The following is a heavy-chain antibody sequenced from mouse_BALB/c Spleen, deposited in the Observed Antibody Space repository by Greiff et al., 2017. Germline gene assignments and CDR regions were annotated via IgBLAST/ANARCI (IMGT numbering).Heavy chain of an antibody. J-gene: IGHJ3*01. Sequence: EVQLQQSGPGLVKPSQSLSLTCTVTGYSITSDYAWNWIRQFPGNKLEWMGYISYSGSTSYNPSLKSRISITRDTSKNQFFLQLNSVTTEDTATYYCARDDGYLLFAYWGQGTLVTVSA. CDR3: ARDDGYLLFAY. CDR1: GYSITSDYA. CDR2: ISYSGST. D-gene: IGHD2-3*01. V-gene: IGHV3-2*02.